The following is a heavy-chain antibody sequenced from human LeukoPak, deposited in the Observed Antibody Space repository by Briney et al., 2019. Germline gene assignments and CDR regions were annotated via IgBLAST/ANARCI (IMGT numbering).Heavy chain of an antibody. CDR3: SRVGLGYSYGSGLDY. CDR1: GFTFSGFA. J-gene: IGHJ4*02. Sequence: PGGSLRLSCAASGFTFSGFAMHWVRQAPGKGLEWMAVISYDGSNEYYAESAKGRFTISRDNSKNTLYLQMNNLRPEDTAVYYCSRVGLGYSYGSGLDYWGQGTLVTVSS. V-gene: IGHV3-30-3*01. CDR2: ISYDGSNE. D-gene: IGHD5-18*01.